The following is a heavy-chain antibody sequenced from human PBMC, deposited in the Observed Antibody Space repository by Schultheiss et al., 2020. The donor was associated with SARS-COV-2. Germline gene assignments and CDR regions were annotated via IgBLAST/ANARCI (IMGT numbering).Heavy chain of an antibody. J-gene: IGHJ4*02. CDR3: ARESCTSGVCYIDY. CDR1: GGSISSSSYY. D-gene: IGHD2-8*01. CDR2: INHSGST. Sequence: SETLSLTCTVSGGSISSSSYYWSWIRQPPGKGLEWIGEINHSGSTNYSPSLKSRVTISVDTSKNQFSLKLSSVTAADTAVYYCARESCTSGVCYIDYWGQGTLVTVSS. V-gene: IGHV4-39*07.